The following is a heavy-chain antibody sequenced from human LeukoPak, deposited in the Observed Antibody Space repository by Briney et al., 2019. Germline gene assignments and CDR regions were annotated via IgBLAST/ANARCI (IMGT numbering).Heavy chain of an antibody. CDR1: GRSISSGGYS. J-gene: IGHJ5*02. Sequence: PSQTLSLTCAVSGRSISSGGYSWSWIRQPPGKGLEWIGYIYHSGSTYYNPSLKSRVTISVDRSKNQFSLKLSSVTAADTAGYYCDRVYSMVFGPWGQGTLVTVSS. CDR3: DRVYSMVFGP. CDR2: IYHSGST. V-gene: IGHV4-30-2*01. D-gene: IGHD3-10*01.